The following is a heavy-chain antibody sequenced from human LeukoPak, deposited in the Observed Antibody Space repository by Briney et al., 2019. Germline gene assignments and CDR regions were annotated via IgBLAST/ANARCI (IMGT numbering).Heavy chain of an antibody. CDR3: ARVLRYSSGWFYFDP. CDR2: ISAYNGNT. D-gene: IGHD6-19*01. J-gene: IGHJ5*02. Sequence: ASVKVSCKASGYTFTSYGISWVRQAPGQGLEWMGWISAYNGNTNYAQKLQGRVTMTTDTSTSTAYMELRSLRSDDTAVYYCARVLRYSSGWFYFDPWGQGTLVTVSS. V-gene: IGHV1-18*01. CDR1: GYTFTSYG.